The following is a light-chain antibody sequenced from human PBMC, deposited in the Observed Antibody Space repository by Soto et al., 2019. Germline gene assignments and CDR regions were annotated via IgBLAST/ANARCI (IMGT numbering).Light chain of an antibody. J-gene: IGLJ3*02. V-gene: IGLV1-47*01. Sequence: QSALTQPPSASGTPGQTVTISSSGSSFNIGSNYVFWYQHLPGTAPKLLIYGNNQRPSGVPDRFSGSRSGTSASLAISGLRPEDEADYYCAVWDDSLSGVVFGGGTKLTVL. CDR3: AVWDDSLSGVV. CDR1: SFNIGSNY. CDR2: GNN.